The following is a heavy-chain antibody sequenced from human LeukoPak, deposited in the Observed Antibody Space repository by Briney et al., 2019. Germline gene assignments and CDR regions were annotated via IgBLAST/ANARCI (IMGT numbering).Heavy chain of an antibody. D-gene: IGHD6-13*01. CDR3: ARTYSNSGLEYFDF. CDR1: GFPVSSNY. CDR2: IYNDGNT. Sequence: GSLRLSCAASGFPVSSNYMTWVRQAPGKGLEWVSIIYNDGNTFYADSVKGRFTISRDNSKNTLYPQMNSLRAEDTAVYYCARTYSNSGLEYFDFWGQGTLVTVSS. V-gene: IGHV3-53*01. J-gene: IGHJ4*02.